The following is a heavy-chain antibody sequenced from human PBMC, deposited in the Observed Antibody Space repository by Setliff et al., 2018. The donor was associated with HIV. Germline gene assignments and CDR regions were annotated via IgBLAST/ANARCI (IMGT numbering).Heavy chain of an antibody. V-gene: IGHV3-33*08. Sequence: SLRLSCAASGFTFNNYWMHWVRQAPGKGLEWVAVIWYDGSNKYYADSVKGRFTISRDNSKNTLYLQMNSLRAEDTAVYYCARGVAAAGTDYWGQGTLVTVSS. CDR3: ARGVAAAGTDY. CDR2: IWYDGSNK. CDR1: GFTFNNYW. J-gene: IGHJ4*02. D-gene: IGHD6-13*01.